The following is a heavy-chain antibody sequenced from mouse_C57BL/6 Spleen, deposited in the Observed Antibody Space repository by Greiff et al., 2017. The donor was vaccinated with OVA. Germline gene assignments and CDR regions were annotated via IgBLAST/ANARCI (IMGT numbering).Heavy chain of an antibody. CDR2: ISYDGSN. CDR1: GYSITSGYY. V-gene: IGHV3-6*01. D-gene: IGHD2-1*01. Sequence: EVQLQESGPGLVKPSQSLSLTCSVTGYSITSGYYWNWIRQFPGNKLEWMGYISYDGSNNYNPSLKNRISITRDTSKNQFFLKLNSVTTEDTATYYCAREIYYGNLAWFAYWGQGTLVTVSA. CDR3: AREIYYGNLAWFAY. J-gene: IGHJ3*01.